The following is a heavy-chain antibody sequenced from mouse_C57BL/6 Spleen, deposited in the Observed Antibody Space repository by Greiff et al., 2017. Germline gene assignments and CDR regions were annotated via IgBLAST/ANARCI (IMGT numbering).Heavy chain of an antibody. Sequence: VHLVESGPGLVAPSQSLSITCTVSGFSLTSYAISWVRQPPGKGLEWLGVLWTGGGTNYNSALKSRLSISKDNSKSQVFLKMNSLQTDDTARYYCARRGGNYSYYAMDYWGQGTSVTVSS. V-gene: IGHV2-9-1*01. CDR3: ARRGGNYSYYAMDY. D-gene: IGHD2-1*01. J-gene: IGHJ4*01. CDR1: GFSLTSYA. CDR2: LWTGGGT.